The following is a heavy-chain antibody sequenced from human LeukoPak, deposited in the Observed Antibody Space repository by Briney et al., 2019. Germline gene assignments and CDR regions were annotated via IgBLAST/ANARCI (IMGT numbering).Heavy chain of an antibody. Sequence: SETLSLTCTVSGGSVSSFYYTWIRQPPGKGLEWIGYIDSSGITNYNSSLNSRVTISLDTSQNQFSLKLNSVTAADTAVYYCATVASGWYPDYWGQGALVTVAS. CDR1: GGSVSSFY. J-gene: IGHJ4*02. V-gene: IGHV4-59*02. D-gene: IGHD6-19*01. CDR3: ATVASGWYPDY. CDR2: IDSSGIT.